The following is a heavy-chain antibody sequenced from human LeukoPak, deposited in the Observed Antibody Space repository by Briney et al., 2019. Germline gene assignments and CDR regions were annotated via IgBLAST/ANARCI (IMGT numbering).Heavy chain of an antibody. J-gene: IGHJ4*02. CDR3: ARRVCSSTSCPFDY. D-gene: IGHD2-2*01. CDR1: GGSISSYY. CDR2: IYYSGST. V-gene: IGHV4-59*08. Sequence: SETLSLTCTVSGGSISSYYWSWIRQPPGKGLEWIGYIYYSGSTNYNPSLKSRVTISVDTSKNQFSLKLSSVTAADTAVYYCARRVCSSTSCPFDYWGQGTLVTVSS.